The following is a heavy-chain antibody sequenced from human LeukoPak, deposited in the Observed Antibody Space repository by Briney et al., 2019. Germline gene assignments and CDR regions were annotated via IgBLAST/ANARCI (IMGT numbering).Heavy chain of an antibody. Sequence: SETLSLTCAVYGGSFSGYYWSWIRQPPGKGLEWIGEINHGGSTNYNPSLKSRVTISVDTSKNQFSLKLSSVTAADTAVYYCARVLPAAMGIDYWGQGTLVTVSS. CDR1: GGSFSGYY. CDR2: INHGGST. D-gene: IGHD2-2*01. V-gene: IGHV4-34*01. J-gene: IGHJ4*02. CDR3: ARVLPAAMGIDY.